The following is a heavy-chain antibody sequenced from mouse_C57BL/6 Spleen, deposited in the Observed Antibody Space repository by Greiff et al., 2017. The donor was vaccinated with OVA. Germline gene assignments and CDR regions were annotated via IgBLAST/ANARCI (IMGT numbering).Heavy chain of an antibody. Sequence: QVQLQQPGAELVKPGASVKLSCKASGYTFTSYWMHWVKQRPGQGLEWIGMIHPNSGSTNYHEKFKSKATLTVDKSSSTAYMQRSSLTSEDSAVYYCARSRGSSSFDYWGQGTTLTVSS. CDR1: GYTFTSYW. J-gene: IGHJ2*01. V-gene: IGHV1-64*01. CDR2: IHPNSGST. D-gene: IGHD1-1*01. CDR3: ARSRGSSSFDY.